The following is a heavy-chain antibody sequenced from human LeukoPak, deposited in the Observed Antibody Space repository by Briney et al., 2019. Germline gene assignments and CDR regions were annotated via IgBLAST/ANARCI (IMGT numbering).Heavy chain of an antibody. D-gene: IGHD1-26*01. Sequence: GGSLRLSCAASGFTFSSYGMHWVRQAPGKGLEWVAVISYDGSNKYYADSVKGRFTISRDNSKNTLYLQMNSLRAEDTAVYYFAKNFFVGYWGQGTLVTVSS. CDR1: GFTFSSYG. CDR3: AKNFFVGY. V-gene: IGHV3-30*18. J-gene: IGHJ4*02. CDR2: ISYDGSNK.